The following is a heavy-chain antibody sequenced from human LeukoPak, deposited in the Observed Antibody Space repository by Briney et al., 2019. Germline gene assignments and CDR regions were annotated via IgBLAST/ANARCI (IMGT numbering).Heavy chain of an antibody. Sequence: ASVKVSCKTSGYTFSDYYMHWVRQAPGQGLEWMGWINPNSGGRHYAQKFQGRVTMTRDTSIITVYMELSSLTSDDTAFYSCARQASSACHSDHWGQGTLVTVSS. CDR3: ARQASSACHSDH. CDR1: GYTFSDYY. CDR2: INPNSGGR. D-gene: IGHD6-19*01. J-gene: IGHJ4*02. V-gene: IGHV1-2*02.